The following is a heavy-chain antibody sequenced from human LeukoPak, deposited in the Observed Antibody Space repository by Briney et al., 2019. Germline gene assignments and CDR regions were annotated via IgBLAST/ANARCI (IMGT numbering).Heavy chain of an antibody. CDR2: IDTNTGNP. J-gene: IGHJ4*02. CDR1: GYTFSNYT. Sequence: ASVKVSCKASGYTFSNYTLNWVRQAPGQGFEWMGWIDTNTGNPTYARGFIGRFVFSLDTSVTTAYLQISSLKAVDTAVYYCARDAPDGGVSKFDYWGQGTLVTVSS. D-gene: IGHD3-3*01. V-gene: IGHV7-4-1*02. CDR3: ARDAPDGGVSKFDY.